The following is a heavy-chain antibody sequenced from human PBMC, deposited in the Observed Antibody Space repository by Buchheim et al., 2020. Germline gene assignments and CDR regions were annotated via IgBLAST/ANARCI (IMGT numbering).Heavy chain of an antibody. D-gene: IGHD3-9*01. Sequence: QVPLVESGGGVVQPGRSLRLSCAASGFTFSSYAMHWVRQAPGKGLEWVAVISYDGSNKYYADSVKGRFTISRDNSKNTLYLQMNSLRAEDTAVYYCAREELVTSYYYYYGMGVWGQGTT. V-gene: IGHV3-30*04. J-gene: IGHJ6*02. CDR1: GFTFSSYA. CDR2: ISYDGSNK. CDR3: AREELVTSYYYYYGMGV.